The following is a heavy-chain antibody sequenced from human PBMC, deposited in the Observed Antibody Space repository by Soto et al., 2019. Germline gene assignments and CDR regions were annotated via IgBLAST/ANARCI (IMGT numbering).Heavy chain of an antibody. Sequence: QVQLVQSGAEEKKPGASVKVSCKASGYTFTSYAMHWVRQAPGQRLEWIGWINAGNGNTKYSQKFQGRVTITRDTSASTAYMELSSLRSEDTAVYYCARSIVVVTALDYWGQGNLVTVSS. D-gene: IGHD2-21*02. CDR1: GYTFTSYA. CDR2: INAGNGNT. V-gene: IGHV1-3*05. CDR3: ARSIVVVTALDY. J-gene: IGHJ4*02.